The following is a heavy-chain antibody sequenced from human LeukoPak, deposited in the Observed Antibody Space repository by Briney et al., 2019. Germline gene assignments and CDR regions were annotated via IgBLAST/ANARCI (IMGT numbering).Heavy chain of an antibody. J-gene: IGHJ6*02. D-gene: IGHD5/OR15-5a*01. CDR3: ARGPVNGVYVGKYYYYYYGMDV. CDR2: INHSGST. Sequence: SETLSLTCAVYGGSFSGYYWSWIRQPPGKGLEWIGEINHSGSTNYNPSLKSRVTISVDTSKNQFSLKLSSVTAADTAVYYCARGPVNGVYVGKYYYYYYGMDVWGQGTTVIVSS. CDR1: GGSFSGYY. V-gene: IGHV4-34*01.